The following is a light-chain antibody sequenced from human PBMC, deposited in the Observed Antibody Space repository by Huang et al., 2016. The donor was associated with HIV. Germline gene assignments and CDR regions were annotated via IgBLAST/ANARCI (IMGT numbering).Light chain of an antibody. CDR1: QSISRY. CDR3: QQSYSTLFT. V-gene: IGKV1-39*01. Sequence: DIQMTQSPSSLWASVGDRVTITCRTSQSISRYLNWYQQKPGKAPKVLIYATSSLQSGVPSRFSGSGSGTDITLTISSLRPEDFATYYCQQSYSTLFTFGGGTKVEIK. J-gene: IGKJ4*01. CDR2: ATS.